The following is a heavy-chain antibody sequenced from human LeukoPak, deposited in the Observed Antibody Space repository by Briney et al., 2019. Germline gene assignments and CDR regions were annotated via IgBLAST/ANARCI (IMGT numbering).Heavy chain of an antibody. D-gene: IGHD6-19*01. CDR1: GGSISSSSYY. V-gene: IGHV4-39*07. CDR3: ARDTGGYSSGWFPFDY. J-gene: IGHJ4*02. CDR2: IYYSGST. Sequence: SETLSLTCTVSGGSISSSSYYWGWIRQPPGEGLEWIGSIYYSGSTYYNPSLKSRVTISVDTSKNQFSLKLSSVTAADTAVYYCARDTGGYSSGWFPFDYWGQGTLVTVSS.